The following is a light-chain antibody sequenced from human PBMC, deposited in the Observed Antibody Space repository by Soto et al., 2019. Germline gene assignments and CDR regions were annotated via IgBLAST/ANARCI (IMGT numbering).Light chain of an antibody. CDR3: QQYDSWPRT. J-gene: IGKJ1*01. Sequence: EIVMTQSPASLSVSPGETATLSCRASQRVGVNLAWYQQKPGQAPRRLIYHASTRATGVPARFSGSGSGTDFTLTISSLQSEDIAFFYCQQYDSWPRTFGQGTKVEIK. CDR1: QRVGVN. CDR2: HAS. V-gene: IGKV3-15*01.